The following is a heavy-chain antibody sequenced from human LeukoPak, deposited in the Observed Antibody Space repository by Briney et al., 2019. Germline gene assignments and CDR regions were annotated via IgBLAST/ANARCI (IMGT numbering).Heavy chain of an antibody. CDR2: ISWNSGSI. J-gene: IGHJ4*02. V-gene: IGHV3-9*01. D-gene: IGHD2-2*02. CDR3: AKGSLRYCSSTSCYIDY. Sequence: GGSLRLSCVASGFTFDDYAMHWVRQAPGKGLEWVSGISWNSGSIGYADSVKGRFTISRDNAKNSLYLQMNSLRAEDTALYYCAKGSLRYCSSTSCYIDYWGQGTLVTVSS. CDR1: GFTFDDYA.